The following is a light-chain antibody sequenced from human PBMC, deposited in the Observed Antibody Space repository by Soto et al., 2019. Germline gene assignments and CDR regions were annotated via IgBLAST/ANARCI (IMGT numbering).Light chain of an antibody. J-gene: IGKJ2*01. CDR2: GAS. CDR1: QSVSSTY. Sequence: EIVLTQSPGTLSLSPGERATLSCRASQSVSSTYLAWYQQRPGQAPRLLIYGASSRATGIPDRFSGSGSGTDLTIIISRLETEDFAAYYCQHYGTSPPLYTFGQGTKLEI. V-gene: IGKV3-20*01. CDR3: QHYGTSPPLYT.